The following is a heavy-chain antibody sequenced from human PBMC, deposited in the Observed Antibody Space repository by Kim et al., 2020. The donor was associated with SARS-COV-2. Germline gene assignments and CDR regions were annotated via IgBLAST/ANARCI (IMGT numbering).Heavy chain of an antibody. J-gene: IGHJ4*02. V-gene: IGHV2-5*01. CDR2: IYWNDDK. D-gene: IGHD1-1*01. Sequence: SGPTLVKPTQTLTLTCSFSGFSLSTSGLGVGWIRQPPGKALEWLALIYWNDDKRYSPSLKTRLTVTMATSRNQVVLTMSNMDPVDSGTYYCAHRGGTGTKFDYWGQGTMVTVSS. CDR1: GFSLSTSGLG. CDR3: AHRGGTGTKFDY.